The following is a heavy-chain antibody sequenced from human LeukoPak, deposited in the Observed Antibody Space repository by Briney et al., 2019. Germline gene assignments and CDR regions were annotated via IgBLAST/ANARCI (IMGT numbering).Heavy chain of an antibody. J-gene: IGHJ4*02. CDR3: ARVLTYYYDSSGYYPTFTFDY. V-gene: IGHV4-4*02. CDR2: IYHSGST. CDR1: GGSISSSNW. D-gene: IGHD3-22*01. Sequence: RSSGTLSLTCAVSGGSISSSNWWSWVRQPPGKGLEWIGEIYHSGSTNYNPSLKSRVTISVDKSKNQFSLKLSSVTAADTAVYYCARVLTYYYDSSGYYPTFTFDYWGQGTLVTVSS.